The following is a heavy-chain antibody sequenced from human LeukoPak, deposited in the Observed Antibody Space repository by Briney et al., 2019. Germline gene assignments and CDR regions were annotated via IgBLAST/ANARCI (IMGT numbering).Heavy chain of an antibody. CDR1: GFTFSSYA. Sequence: GGSLRLSCAASGFTFSSYAMSWVRQAPGKGLEWVSSISSSSSYIYYADSVKGRFTISRDNAKNSLYLQMNSLRAEDTVVYYCARDKVAVAYSSGAFDIWGQGTMVTVSS. CDR2: ISSSSSYI. D-gene: IGHD6-19*01. J-gene: IGHJ3*02. V-gene: IGHV3-21*01. CDR3: ARDKVAVAYSSGAFDI.